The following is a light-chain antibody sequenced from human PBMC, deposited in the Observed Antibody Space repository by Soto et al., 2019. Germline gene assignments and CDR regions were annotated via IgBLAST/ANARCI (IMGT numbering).Light chain of an antibody. V-gene: IGLV2-23*01. J-gene: IGLJ2*01. CDR3: CSYASSSTVV. CDR2: EGS. CDR1: SSDVGSYNL. Sequence: QSVLTQPASVSGSPGQSITISCTGTSSDVGSYNLVSWYQHHPGTAPKLMIYEGSKRPSGVSNRFSGSKSGNTASLTISGLQAEDEADYYCCSYASSSTVVFGGWTKVTVL.